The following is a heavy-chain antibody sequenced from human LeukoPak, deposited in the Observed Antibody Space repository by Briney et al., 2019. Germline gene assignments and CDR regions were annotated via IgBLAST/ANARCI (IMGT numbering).Heavy chain of an antibody. J-gene: IGHJ2*01. CDR3: ARVGTMIVVAYWYFDL. CDR1: GFTFSSYW. D-gene: IGHD3-22*01. Sequence: GGSLRLSCAASGFTFSSYWMSWVRQAPGKGLEWVANIKQDGSEKYYVDSVKGRFTISRDSAKNSLYLQMNSLRAEDTAVYYCARVGTMIVVAYWYFDLWGRGTLVTVSS. CDR2: IKQDGSEK. V-gene: IGHV3-7*01.